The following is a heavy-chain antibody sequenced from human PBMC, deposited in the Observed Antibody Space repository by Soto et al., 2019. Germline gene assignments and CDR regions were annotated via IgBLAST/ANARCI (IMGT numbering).Heavy chain of an antibody. Sequence: EVQLLESGGGLVQPGGSLRLSCAPSGLAFVTYALNWVRQAPGKGLEGVSGLSGSGTSTYYADSVKGRFTISRDNSRDTLFLQMNSLTADDTAVYYCAKATTNGGWFNPFDSWGQGALVTVSS. V-gene: IGHV3-23*01. D-gene: IGHD6-19*01. CDR3: AKATTNGGWFNPFDS. CDR1: GLAFVTYA. CDR2: LSGSGTST. J-gene: IGHJ4*02.